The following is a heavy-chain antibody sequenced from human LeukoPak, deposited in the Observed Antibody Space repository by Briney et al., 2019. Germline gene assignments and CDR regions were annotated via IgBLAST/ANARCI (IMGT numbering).Heavy chain of an antibody. V-gene: IGHV4-59*12. D-gene: IGHD1-1*01. CDR1: GGSISSYY. CDR2: IYYSGST. Sequence: PSETLSLTCTVSGGSISSYYWSWIRQPPGKGLEWIGYIYYSGSTNYNPSLKSRVTMSVDTSKNQFSLKLSSVTAADTAVYYCARGTTDYYYYMDVWGKGTTVTVSS. CDR3: ARGTTDYYYYMDV. J-gene: IGHJ6*03.